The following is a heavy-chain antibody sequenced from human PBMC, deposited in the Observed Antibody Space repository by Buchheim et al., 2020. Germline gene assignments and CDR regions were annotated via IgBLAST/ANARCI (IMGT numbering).Heavy chain of an antibody. CDR3: ARHYGNYAVDY. Sequence: EVQVVESGGGLVQPGESLRLSCAASAFTFSSSNMNWVRQAPGKGLEWLSYISSSSSTIYYADSVKGRFTISRDNAKNSLYQQMSSLRAEDTAVYFCARHYGNYAVDYWGQGTL. CDR1: AFTFSSSN. J-gene: IGHJ4*02. CDR2: ISSSSSTI. V-gene: IGHV3-48*04. D-gene: IGHD4-11*01.